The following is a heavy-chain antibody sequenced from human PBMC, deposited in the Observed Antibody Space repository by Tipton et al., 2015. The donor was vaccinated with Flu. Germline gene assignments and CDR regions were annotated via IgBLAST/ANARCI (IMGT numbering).Heavy chain of an antibody. D-gene: IGHD4-11*01. CDR1: GASISSRSYC. CDR2: IHISENT. J-gene: IGHJ5*02. Sequence: TLSLTCSVSGASISSRSYCWSWIRQPAGKGLEWIGRIHISENTDYNPSLRSRVTMSIARSNVQFSLRLTSVTAADTAVYFCARRTFSNYVSEPKNWFDPWGQGTLVTVSS. V-gene: IGHV4-61*02. CDR3: ARRTFSNYVSEPKNWFDP.